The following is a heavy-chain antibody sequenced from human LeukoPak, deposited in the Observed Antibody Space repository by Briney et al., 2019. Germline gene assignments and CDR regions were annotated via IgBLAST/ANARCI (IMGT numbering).Heavy chain of an antibody. CDR1: GGSISPYY. J-gene: IGHJ4*02. CDR3: ARDRASAGGFDY. D-gene: IGHD2-15*01. Sequence: SETLSLTCSVPGGSISPYYWSWIRQPPGKGLEWIGYIYYSGTTNYNPSLQSRVTISVATSKNQFSLKLSSVTVADTALYYCARDRASAGGFDYWGQGTLVTVSS. V-gene: IGHV4-59*01. CDR2: IYYSGTT.